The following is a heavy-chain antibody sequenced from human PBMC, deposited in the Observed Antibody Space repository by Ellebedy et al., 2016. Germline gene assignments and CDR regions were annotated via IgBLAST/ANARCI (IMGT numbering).Heavy chain of an antibody. Sequence: SETLSLTXAVYGGSFSGYSWSWIRQPPGKGLEWIGEIDHSGSPNYNPSLKRRVTISVDTSKNQLSLKLTSATAADTAVYFCARAASYPILSGYYHDAFDFWGQGTMVTVSS. CDR2: IDHSGSP. D-gene: IGHD3-9*01. CDR1: GGSFSGYS. J-gene: IGHJ3*01. CDR3: ARAASYPILSGYYHDAFDF. V-gene: IGHV4-34*01.